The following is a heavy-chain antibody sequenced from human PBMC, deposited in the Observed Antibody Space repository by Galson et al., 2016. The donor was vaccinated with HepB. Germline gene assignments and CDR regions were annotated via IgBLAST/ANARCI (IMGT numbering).Heavy chain of an antibody. Sequence: SETLSLTCTVSGGSVSSGSYYWNWIRQPPEKGLEWIGHVYYSGSTNYNPSLKSRVSISIDTSKNQFSLKLSSVTAAETAVYYCAREIIVVPDDTYYYGLDVWGQGTTVTVSS. D-gene: IGHD2-2*01. CDR2: VYYSGST. CDR1: GGSVSSGSYY. V-gene: IGHV4-61*01. CDR3: AREIIVVPDDTYYYGLDV. J-gene: IGHJ6*02.